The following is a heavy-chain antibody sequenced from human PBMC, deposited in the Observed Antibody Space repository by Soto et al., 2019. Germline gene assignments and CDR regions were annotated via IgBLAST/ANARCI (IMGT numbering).Heavy chain of an antibody. CDR2: ISLHNGDK. J-gene: IGHJ1*01. V-gene: IGHV1-18*04. CDR3: GAEERGGFSCTKCHEFGQ. CDR1: GTTYG. Sequence: QVQLVQSGGEVKKPGASVKVSCKAVGTTYGISWVRQAPGQGLEWMAWISLHNGDKNNAPQFQGRVTLTTDTSPGSAYLELRGPRFDHPALHFRGAEERGGFSCTKCHEFGQRGQGALVTVSS. D-gene: IGHD2-2*01.